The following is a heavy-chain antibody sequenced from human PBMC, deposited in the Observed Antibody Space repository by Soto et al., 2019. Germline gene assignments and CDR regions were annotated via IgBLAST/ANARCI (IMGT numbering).Heavy chain of an antibody. J-gene: IGHJ4*02. CDR2: IYYSGST. Sequence: SETLSLTCTVSDGSISSYYWSWIRQPPGKGLEWIGYIYYSGSTNYNPSLKSRVTISVDTSKNQFSLKLSSVTAADTAVYYCTRSSGKPLYSYALYWGQGTLVTVSS. D-gene: IGHD2-2*01. CDR3: TRSSGKPLYSYALY. V-gene: IGHV4-59*01. CDR1: DGSISSYY.